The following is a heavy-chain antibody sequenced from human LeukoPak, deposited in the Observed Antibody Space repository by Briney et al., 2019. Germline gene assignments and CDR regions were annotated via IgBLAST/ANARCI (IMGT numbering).Heavy chain of an antibody. V-gene: IGHV4-30-4*08. D-gene: IGHD6-19*01. CDR2: IYYSGST. Sequence: SETLSLTCTVSGGSISSGDYYWSWIRQPPGKGLEWIGYIYYSGSTYYNPSLKSRVTISVDTSKNQSSLKLSSVTAADTAVYYCASRPHSSGWGIDYWGQGTLVTVSS. CDR3: ASRPHSSGWGIDY. J-gene: IGHJ4*02. CDR1: GGSISSGDYY.